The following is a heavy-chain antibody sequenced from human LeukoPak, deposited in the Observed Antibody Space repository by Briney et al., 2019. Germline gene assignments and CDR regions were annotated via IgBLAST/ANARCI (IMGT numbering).Heavy chain of an antibody. J-gene: IGHJ4*02. CDR2: INNDGTYT. CDR3: ARDYYDPQFSYYFDY. Sequence: PGGSLRLSCAVSGFTSSSYWMHWVRQAPGKGLVWVSRINNDGTYTVYADSVKGRFTISRDNAKNTLYLQMNSLRAEDTAVYYCARDYYDPQFSYYFDYWGQGTLVTVSS. CDR1: GFTSSSYW. D-gene: IGHD3-22*01. V-gene: IGHV3-74*01.